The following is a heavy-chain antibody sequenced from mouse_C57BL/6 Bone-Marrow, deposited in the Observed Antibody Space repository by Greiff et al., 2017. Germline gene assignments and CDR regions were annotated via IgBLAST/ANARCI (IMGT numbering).Heavy chain of an antibody. J-gene: IGHJ3*01. D-gene: IGHD1-1*01. CDR3: ARDNYYVFAY. CDR1: GYSITSGYY. V-gene: IGHV3-6*01. CDR2: ISYDGSN. Sequence: DVKLQESGPGLVKPSQSLSLTCSVTGYSITSGYYWNWIRQFPGNKLEWMGYISYDGSNNYNPSLKNRISITRDTSKNQFFLKLNSVTTEASATYSCARDNYYVFAYWGKGTLVTVAA.